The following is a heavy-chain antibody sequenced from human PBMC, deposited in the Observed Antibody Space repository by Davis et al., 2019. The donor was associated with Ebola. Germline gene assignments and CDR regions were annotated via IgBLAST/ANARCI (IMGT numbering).Heavy chain of an antibody. D-gene: IGHD2-15*01. CDR3: AKGYCSGGTCYLAGFDP. CDR2: IYNGGST. V-gene: IGHV3-53*01. J-gene: IGHJ5*02. Sequence: PGGSLRLSCAASGFTVSSNFMSWVRQAPGKGLEWVSVIYNGGSTYYADSVKGRFTISRDNSKNTLYLQMNSLRAEDTAVYYCAKGYCSGGTCYLAGFDPWGQGTLVTVSS. CDR1: GFTVSSNF.